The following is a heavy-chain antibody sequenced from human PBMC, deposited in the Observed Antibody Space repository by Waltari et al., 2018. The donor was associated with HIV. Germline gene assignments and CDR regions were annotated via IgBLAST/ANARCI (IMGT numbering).Heavy chain of an antibody. Sequence: QVQLVQSGAEVKKPGASVTVSCKAAGYTFTGYYMHWVRTARGQGREWMGRINPNSGGTNYAQKFQGRVTMTRDTSISTAYMELSRLRSDDTAVYYCARSGIAAAVNNWFDPWGQGTLVTVSS. V-gene: IGHV1-2*06. CDR2: INPNSGGT. CDR3: ARSGIAAAVNNWFDP. D-gene: IGHD6-13*01. CDR1: GYTFTGYY. J-gene: IGHJ5*02.